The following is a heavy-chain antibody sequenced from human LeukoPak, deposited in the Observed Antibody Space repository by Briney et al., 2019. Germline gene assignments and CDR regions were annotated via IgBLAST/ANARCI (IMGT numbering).Heavy chain of an antibody. J-gene: IGHJ3*01. CDR2: LSATGAST. CDR1: GFTFSDYA. D-gene: IGHD6-19*01. CDR3: AKERRIAVAGTSLHGFDF. V-gene: IGHV3-23*01. Sequence: GGSLRLSCAAFGFTFSDYAMSWVRQAPGKGPEWVSTLSATGASTNYADSVKGRFTGSRDNSKSTLFLQMNNLRVEDTAVYYCAKERRIAVAGTSLHGFDFWGRGTMVTVSS.